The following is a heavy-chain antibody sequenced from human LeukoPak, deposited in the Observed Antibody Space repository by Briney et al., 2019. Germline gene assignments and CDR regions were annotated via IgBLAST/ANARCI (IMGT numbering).Heavy chain of an antibody. D-gene: IGHD3-22*01. CDR2: FDPEDGET. V-gene: IGHV1-24*01. CDR3: ATGIQYDSSGYLSFYSDY. Sequence: ASVKVSCKVSGYTLTELSMHWVRQAPGKGLEWMGGFDPEDGETIYAQKFQGRVTMTEDTSTDTAYMELSSLRSEDTAVYYCATGIQYDSSGYLSFYSDYWGQGTLVTVSS. J-gene: IGHJ4*02. CDR1: GYTLTELS.